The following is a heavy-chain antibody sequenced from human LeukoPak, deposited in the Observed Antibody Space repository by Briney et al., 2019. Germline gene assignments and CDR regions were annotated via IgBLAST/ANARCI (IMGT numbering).Heavy chain of an antibody. CDR1: GFSLSGYW. CDR2: IAKDGYWI. Sequence: GGSLRLSCAASGFSLSGYWMNWVRQAPGQGLEWVANIAKDGYWIHYADSVKGRFTISRDNARNSLSLQMNSLRADDTAIYYCARDLDFYATDYWGQGTLVTVAS. CDR3: ARDLDFYATDY. J-gene: IGHJ4*02. D-gene: IGHD2/OR15-2a*01. V-gene: IGHV3-7*01.